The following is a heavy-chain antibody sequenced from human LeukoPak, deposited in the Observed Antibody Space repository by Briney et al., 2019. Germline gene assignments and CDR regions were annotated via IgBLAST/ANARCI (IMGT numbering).Heavy chain of an antibody. D-gene: IGHD5-24*01. CDR3: ARWGGDGRSFDY. V-gene: IGHV4-59*01. J-gene: IGHJ4*02. CDR1: GGSINNYY. Sequence: SETLSLTCTVSGGSINNYYWGWIRQPPGKGLEWLGYIYYRGTTNYNPSLKSRLTISVDTSKNHSSLNLTSMTAADTAVYFCARWGGDGRSFDYWGQGTLVTVSS. CDR2: IYYRGTT.